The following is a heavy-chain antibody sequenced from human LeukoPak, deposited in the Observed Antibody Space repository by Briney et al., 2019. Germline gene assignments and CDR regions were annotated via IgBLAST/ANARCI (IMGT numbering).Heavy chain of an antibody. CDR2: FDPEDGET. J-gene: IGHJ4*02. CDR3: ASGLDGSGSSVDY. V-gene: IGHV1-24*01. D-gene: IGHD3-10*01. Sequence: GASVKVSCKVSGYTLTESSMHWVRQAPGKGLEWMGGFDPEDGETIYAQKFQGRVTMTEDTSTDTAYMELSSLRSEDTAVYYCASGLDGSGSSVDYWGQGTLVTVSS. CDR1: GYTLTESS.